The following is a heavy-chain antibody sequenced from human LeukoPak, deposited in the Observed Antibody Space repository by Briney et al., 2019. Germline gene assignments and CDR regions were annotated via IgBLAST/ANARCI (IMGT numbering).Heavy chain of an antibody. V-gene: IGHV5-51*01. CDR3: ARGGSHFEY. D-gene: IGHD3-16*01. CDR2: IYPGDSDV. Sequence: GSLKISCKGSGYNFTNYWIGWVSQTPGKGLEWMGIIYPGDSDVRYSPSFQGQVTISADKSINTAYLQRSSLKASDTAIYYCARGGSHFEYWGQGTLVTVSS. J-gene: IGHJ4*02. CDR1: GYNFTNYW.